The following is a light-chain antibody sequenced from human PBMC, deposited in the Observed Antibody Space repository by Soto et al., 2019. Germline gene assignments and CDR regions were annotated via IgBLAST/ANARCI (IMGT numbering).Light chain of an antibody. CDR3: QHRVT. J-gene: IGKJ5*01. Sequence: EIVLTQSPATLSLSPGERATLSCRASQSVSSYLAWYQQKPGQAPRLLIYDASNRATGIPARFSGSGSGTDFTLTISSLVPEDFAVYYCQHRVTFGQGTRLEIK. CDR1: QSVSSY. V-gene: IGKV3-11*01. CDR2: DAS.